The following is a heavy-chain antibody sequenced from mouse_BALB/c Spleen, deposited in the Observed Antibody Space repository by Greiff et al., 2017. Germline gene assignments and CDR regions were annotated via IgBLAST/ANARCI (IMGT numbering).Heavy chain of an antibody. J-gene: IGHJ3*01. CDR2: ISDGGSYT. Sequence: EVTLVESGGGLVTPRGSLKLSCAASGFTFSDYYMSWVRPTPEKRLEWVATISDGGSYTYYPDSVKGRFTISRDNAKNNLYLQMSSLKSEDTAMYYCERDTDEGNHGGVAYGGQGTLGTVAA. CDR3: ERDTDEGNHGGVAY. V-gene: IGHV5-4*02. CDR1: GFTFSDYY. D-gene: IGHD2-1*01.